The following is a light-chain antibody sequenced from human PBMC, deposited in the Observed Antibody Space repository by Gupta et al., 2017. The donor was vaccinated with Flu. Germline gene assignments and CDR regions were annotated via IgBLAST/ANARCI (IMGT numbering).Light chain of an antibody. Sequence: SYDLTQPPPVSVSPRQTASITCSGDNLGDKYVCWYQQKPGQSPVLVIYQDNKRPSGIPERFSGSNSGNTATLTISGTQAMDEADYYCQAWDTSTYYVFGTGTKVTVL. V-gene: IGLV3-1*01. CDR1: NLGDKY. CDR2: QDN. J-gene: IGLJ1*01. CDR3: QAWDTSTYYV.